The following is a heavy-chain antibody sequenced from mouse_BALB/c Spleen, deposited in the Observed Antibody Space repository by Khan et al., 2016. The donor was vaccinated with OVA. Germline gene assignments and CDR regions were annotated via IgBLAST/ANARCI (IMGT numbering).Heavy chain of an antibody. D-gene: IGHD2-2*01. J-gene: IGHJ3*01. CDR2: IDPFSGDT. CDR3: TRHGYVAWFTY. V-gene: IGHV1S135*01. CDR1: GYSFTSYY. Sequence: LVESGPELMKPGASVKISCKASGYSFTSYYIHWVIQSHGKSLEWIGYIDPFSGDTTYNQKFRGRATLTVDKSSSTAYIHLSNLTSEDSAVYYCTRHGYVAWFTYWGQGTLVTVSA.